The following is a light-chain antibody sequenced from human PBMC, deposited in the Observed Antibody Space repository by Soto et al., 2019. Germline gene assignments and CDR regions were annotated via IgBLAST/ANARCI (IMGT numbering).Light chain of an antibody. CDR2: GAS. J-gene: IGKJ1*01. CDR3: QQYKDFPRV. CDR1: QSVNNR. V-gene: IGKV3-15*01. Sequence: EMVMTQSPATLSVSPGERVTLSCRASQSVNNRLAWYQQRPGQVPRLLIYGASTRATGIPARFSGSGSGTEFTLTISSLQSEDLAVYYCQQYKDFPRVFGQGTKVDIK.